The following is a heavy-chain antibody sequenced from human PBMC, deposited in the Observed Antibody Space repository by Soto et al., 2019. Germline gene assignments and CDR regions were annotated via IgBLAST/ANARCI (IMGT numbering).Heavy chain of an antibody. D-gene: IGHD2-2*02. CDR1: GFTSKPYS. CDR2: ISGPGSTI. CDR3: ARDGCSSASCYRYIRAFDV. J-gene: IGHJ3*01. Sequence: QLVASGGGLGQPGGSLRLSCAASGFTSKPYSMNWVRRPPGKGLEWISYISGPGSTIHYADSVQGRYIVSTDNANGSLHLQMNNLRDDNTAVYYCARDGCSSASCYRYIRAFDVWGRGTEVSVSS. V-gene: IGHV3-48*02.